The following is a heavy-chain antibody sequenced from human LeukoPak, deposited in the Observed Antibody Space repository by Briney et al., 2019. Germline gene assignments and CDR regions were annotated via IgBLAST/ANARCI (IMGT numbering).Heavy chain of an antibody. Sequence: GGSLRLSCAASGFTFSSYAMHWVRQAPGKGLEWISYIHSTSSPIYYADSVKGRFTVSRDNAKNSLYLQMNSLRAEDTAVYYCGRGGSTGSWFNYWGQGTLVTVSS. J-gene: IGHJ4*02. D-gene: IGHD6-13*01. CDR3: GRGGSTGSWFNY. CDR1: GFTFSSYA. CDR2: IHSTSSPI. V-gene: IGHV3-48*01.